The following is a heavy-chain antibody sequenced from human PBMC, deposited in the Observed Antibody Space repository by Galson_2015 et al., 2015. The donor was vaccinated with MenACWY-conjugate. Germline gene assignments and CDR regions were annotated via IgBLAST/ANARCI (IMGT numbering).Heavy chain of an antibody. V-gene: IGHV1-69*04. CDR1: GDTFSNYG. CDR2: IYPVIGLA. J-gene: IGHJ5*02. Sequence: SVQVSCKASGDTFSNYGVTWVRQAPGQGLEWMGRIYPVIGLANSAQKFKGRVSITADNTATTGFMELSSLRPDDTAIYYCAREGTYTSGFPNALDRCGPGTLLPVSS. CDR3: AREGTYTSGFPNALDR. D-gene: IGHD3-22*01.